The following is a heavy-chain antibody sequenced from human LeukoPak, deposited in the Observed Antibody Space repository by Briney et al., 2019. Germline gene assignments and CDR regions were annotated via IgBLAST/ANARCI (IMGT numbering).Heavy chain of an antibody. CDR2: INHSGST. Sequence: SETLSLTCAVYGVSFSGYYWSWIRQPPGKGLEWIGEINHSGSTNYNPSLKSRVTISVDTSKNQFSLKLSSVTAADTAVYYCARKSGWFDPWGQGTLVTVSS. CDR1: GVSFSGYY. J-gene: IGHJ5*02. V-gene: IGHV4-34*01. CDR3: ARKSGWFDP.